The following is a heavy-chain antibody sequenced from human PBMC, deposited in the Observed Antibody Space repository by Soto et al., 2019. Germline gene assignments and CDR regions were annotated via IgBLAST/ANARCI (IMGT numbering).Heavy chain of an antibody. CDR3: ARKAKVRFLEWLNGMDV. CDR2: IIPIFGTA. CDR1: GGTFSSYA. V-gene: IGHV1-69*13. J-gene: IGHJ6*02. Sequence: ASVKVSCKASGGTFSSYAISWVRQAPGQGLEWMGGIIPIFGTANYAQKFQGRVTITADESTSTAYMELRSLRSDDTAVHYCARKAKVRFLEWLNGMDVWGQGTTVTVSS. D-gene: IGHD3-3*01.